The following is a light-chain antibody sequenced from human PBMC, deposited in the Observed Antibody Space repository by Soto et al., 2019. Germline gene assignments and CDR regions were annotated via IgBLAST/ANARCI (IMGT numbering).Light chain of an antibody. CDR1: QTVAYTS. CDR3: PQYVTTPRT. V-gene: IGKV3-20*01. J-gene: IGKJ1*01. Sequence: EIVLTQSPGILSLSPGARATLSCRASQTVAYTSLAWYQQRPGQAPRLLIYGTSTRATGTPDRFIGSGSGTAFPLTLSRLAPEDFAVYYCPQYVTTPRTFGQGTKVE. CDR2: GTS.